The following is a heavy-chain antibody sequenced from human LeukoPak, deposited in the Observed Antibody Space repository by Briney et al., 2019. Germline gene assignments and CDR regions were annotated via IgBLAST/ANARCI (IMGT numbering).Heavy chain of an antibody. Sequence: WGSLRLSCTASGFTLSSYEMSWIRQAPGKGLEWVANIKQDGSEKYYVDSVKGRFTISRDNAKNSLYLQMNSLRAEDTAVYYCARDFRFLDDYWGQGTLVTVSS. V-gene: IGHV3-7*01. CDR1: GFTLSSYE. J-gene: IGHJ4*02. CDR3: ARDFRFLDDY. CDR2: IKQDGSEK. D-gene: IGHD3-3*01.